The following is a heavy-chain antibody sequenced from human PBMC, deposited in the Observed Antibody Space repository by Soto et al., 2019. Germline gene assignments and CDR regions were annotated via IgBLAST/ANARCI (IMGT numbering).Heavy chain of an antibody. J-gene: IGHJ4*02. V-gene: IGHV4-31*03. Sequence: SELLSHTCSVSDGSISNGGYYWSLIRQHPGKGLEWIGYIFYSGSTYYNPSLKSRVAISVDTSKNQFSLKLSSVTAADTAVYYCARAPGAYFASWGKGILVTVSS. CDR1: DGSISNGGYY. CDR3: ARAPGAYFAS. CDR2: IFYSGST.